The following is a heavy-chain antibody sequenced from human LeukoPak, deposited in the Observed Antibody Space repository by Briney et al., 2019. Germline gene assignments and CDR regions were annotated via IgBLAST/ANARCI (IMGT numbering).Heavy chain of an antibody. CDR2: TSSSSSYI. V-gene: IGHV3-21*01. Sequence: GGSLRLSCAASGFTFSSYSMNWVRQAPGKGLEWVSSTSSSSSYIYYADSVKGRFTISRDNAKNSLYLQMNSLRAEDTAVYYCARDHSYYDKGSRIWGQGTMVTVSS. D-gene: IGHD3-22*01. CDR3: ARDHSYYDKGSRI. CDR1: GFTFSSYS. J-gene: IGHJ3*02.